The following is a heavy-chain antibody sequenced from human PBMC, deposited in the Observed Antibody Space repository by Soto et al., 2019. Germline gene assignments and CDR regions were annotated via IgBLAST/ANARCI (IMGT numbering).Heavy chain of an antibody. CDR2: IIPIFGTA. V-gene: IGHV1-69*13. CDR3: ARDRGPSSDYSAYWFDP. CDR1: GGTFSSYA. Sequence: SVKVSCKASGGTFSSYAISWLRQAPGQGLEWMGEIIPIFGTANYAQKFQGRVTITADESTSTAYMELSSQRSEDTAVYYCARDRGPSSDYSAYWFDPWAQGNLVTVSS. D-gene: IGHD3-22*01. J-gene: IGHJ5*02.